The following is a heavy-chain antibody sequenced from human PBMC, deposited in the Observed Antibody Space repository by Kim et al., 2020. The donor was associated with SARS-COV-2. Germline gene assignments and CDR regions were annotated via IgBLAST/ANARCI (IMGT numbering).Heavy chain of an antibody. CDR3: ASKPSSGWSRVEFDY. Sequence: SETLSLTCTVSGGSISSGDYYWSWIRQPPGKGLEWIGYIYYSGSTYYNPSLKSRVTISVDTSKNQFSLKLSSVTAADTAVYYCASKPSSGWSRVEFDYWGQGTLVTVSS. J-gene: IGHJ4*02. D-gene: IGHD6-19*01. V-gene: IGHV4-30-4*01. CDR2: IYYSGST. CDR1: GGSISSGDYY.